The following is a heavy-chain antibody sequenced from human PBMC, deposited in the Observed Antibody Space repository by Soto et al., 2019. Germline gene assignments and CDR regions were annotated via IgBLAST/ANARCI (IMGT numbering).Heavy chain of an antibody. CDR1: GFTFSSYA. V-gene: IGHV3-23*01. D-gene: IGHD5-18*01. CDR2: IGGSGGST. CDR3: AAMWGYSYGFPVLNGMDV. Sequence: PGGSLRLSCAASGFTFSSYALSWVRQAIGKGLEWVSAIGGSGGSTYYADSVKGRFTISRDNSKNTLYLQMNSLRAEDTAVYYCAAMWGYSYGFPVLNGMDVWGQGTTVTVSS. J-gene: IGHJ6*02.